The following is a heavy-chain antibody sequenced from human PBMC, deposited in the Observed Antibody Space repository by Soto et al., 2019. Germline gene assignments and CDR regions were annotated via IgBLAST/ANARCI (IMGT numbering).Heavy chain of an antibody. J-gene: IGHJ4*01. V-gene: IGHV1-69*04. Sequence: EWMGRVIPFLGITNYAQDFQGRVTITAELTADKSTSTAYMELSSLRSEDTAVYYCARGTKYCDSSTCYVGFDFWGQGTLVTVSS. CDR3: ARGTKYCDSSTCYVGFDF. CDR2: VIPFLGIT. D-gene: IGHD2-2*01.